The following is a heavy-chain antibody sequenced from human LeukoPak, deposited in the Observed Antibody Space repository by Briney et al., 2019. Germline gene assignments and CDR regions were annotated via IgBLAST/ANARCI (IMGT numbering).Heavy chain of an antibody. CDR3: ARQGSYRYWAFDI. V-gene: IGHV4-59*01. D-gene: IGHD3-16*02. CDR1: GGSISSYY. CDR2: IYYSGST. J-gene: IGHJ3*02. Sequence: PSETLSLTCTVSGGSISSYYWSWIRRPPGKGLEWIGYIYYSGSTNYNPSLKSRVTISVDTSKNQFSLKLSSVTAADTAVYYCARQGSYRYWAFDIWGQGTMVTVSS.